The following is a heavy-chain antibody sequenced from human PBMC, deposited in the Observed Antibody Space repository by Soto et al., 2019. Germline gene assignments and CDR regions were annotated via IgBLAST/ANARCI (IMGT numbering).Heavy chain of an antibody. CDR1: GFIFSNYC. D-gene: IGHD3-10*01. Sequence: GGSLRLSCAASGFIFSNYCMHWVRQAPGKGLEWVAVISYDGDNKYYKDSVKGRFTISRDNSKNTLYLQMNSLRVEDTAVYYCAKDIALVRGVIIDVDVWGQGTTVTVSS. J-gene: IGHJ6*02. V-gene: IGHV3-30*18. CDR3: AKDIALVRGVIIDVDV. CDR2: ISYDGDNK.